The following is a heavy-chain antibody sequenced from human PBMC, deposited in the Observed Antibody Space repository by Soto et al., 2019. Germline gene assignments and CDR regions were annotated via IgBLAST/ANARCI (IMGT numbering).Heavy chain of an antibody. J-gene: IGHJ4*02. CDR1: GFTFSSYW. CDR3: ARSDY. CDR2: IKQDGSEK. V-gene: IGHV3-7*01. Sequence: EVQLVESGGGLVQPGGPLRLSCAASGFTFSSYWVSWVRQAPGKGLEWVANIKQDGSEKYYVDSVKGRFTISRDNAKNSLYLQMNSLRADDTAVYYCARSDYWGQGTLVTVSS.